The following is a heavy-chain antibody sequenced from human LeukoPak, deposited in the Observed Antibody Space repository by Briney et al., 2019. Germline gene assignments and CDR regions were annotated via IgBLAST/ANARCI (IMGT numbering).Heavy chain of an antibody. Sequence: KPSETLSLTCTVSGGSISSYYWSWIRQPPGKGLEWIGYIYYSGSTNYNPSLKSRVTISVDTSKNQFSLKLSSVTAADTAVYYCARVDSLVAGTIDNWGQGTLVTVSS. J-gene: IGHJ4*02. CDR2: IYYSGST. CDR3: ARVDSLVAGTIDN. D-gene: IGHD6-19*01. V-gene: IGHV4-59*01. CDR1: GGSISSYY.